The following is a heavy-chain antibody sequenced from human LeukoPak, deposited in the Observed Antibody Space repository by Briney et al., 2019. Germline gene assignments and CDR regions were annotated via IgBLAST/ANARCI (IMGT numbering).Heavy chain of an antibody. CDR2: IYTSGST. CDR1: GGSISSGSYY. Sequence: SQTLSLTCTVSGGSISSGSYYWSWIRQPAGKGLEWIGRIYTSGSTNYNPSLKSRVTISVDTSMNQFSLKLSSVTAADTAVYYCAREITIGYCSGGSCYELRGNFDYWGQGTLVTVSS. V-gene: IGHV4-61*02. CDR3: AREITIGYCSGGSCYELRGNFDY. D-gene: IGHD2-15*01. J-gene: IGHJ4*02.